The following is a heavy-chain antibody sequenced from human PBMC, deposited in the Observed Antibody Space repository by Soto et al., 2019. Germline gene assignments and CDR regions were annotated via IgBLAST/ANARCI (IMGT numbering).Heavy chain of an antibody. CDR1: GGSISSYY. V-gene: IGHV4-59*01. CDR3: ARSAITMVRGVMRHFDY. Sequence: SETLSLTCTVSGGSISSYYWSWIRQPPGKGLEWIGYIYYSGSTNYNPSLKSQVTISVDTSKNQFSLKLSSVTAADTAVYYCARSAITMVRGVMRHFDYWGQGTLVTVSS. J-gene: IGHJ4*02. CDR2: IYYSGST. D-gene: IGHD3-10*01.